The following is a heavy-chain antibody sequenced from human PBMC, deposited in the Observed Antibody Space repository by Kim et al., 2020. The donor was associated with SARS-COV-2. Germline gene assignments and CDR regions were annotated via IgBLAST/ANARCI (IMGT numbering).Heavy chain of an antibody. V-gene: IGHV1-69*01. Sequence: PKFQGRVTITADESTSTAYMELSSLRSEDTAVYYCARTYYYDSSGYYGDYWGQGTLVTVSS. J-gene: IGHJ4*02. D-gene: IGHD3-22*01. CDR3: ARTYYYDSSGYYGDY.